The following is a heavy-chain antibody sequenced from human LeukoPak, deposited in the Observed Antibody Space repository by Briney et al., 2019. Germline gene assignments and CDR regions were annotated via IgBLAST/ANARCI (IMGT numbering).Heavy chain of an antibody. V-gene: IGHV3-15*01. CDR3: TTDHRAVSLWFGETNDAFDI. Sequence: GGSLRLSCAASGFTFSSCGMSWVRQAPGKGLEWVGRIKSKTDGGTTDYAAPVKGRFTISRDDSKNTLYLQMNSLKTEDTAVYYCTTDHRAVSLWFGETNDAFDIWGQGTMVTVSS. CDR2: IKSKTDGGTT. J-gene: IGHJ3*02. CDR1: GFTFSSCG. D-gene: IGHD3-10*01.